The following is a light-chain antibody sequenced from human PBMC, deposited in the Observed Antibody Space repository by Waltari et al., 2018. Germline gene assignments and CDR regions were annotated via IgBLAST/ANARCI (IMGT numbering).Light chain of an antibody. Sequence: QSALTQAASVSGSPGQSITISCTGTSSDVGGYKSVSWYQQPPGKAPKVLIYDVTTRPPGVSNRFSGSKSGNTASLTISGLQAEDEADYYCSAYTRSGTYVFGTGTKVTVL. CDR2: DVT. V-gene: IGLV2-14*03. CDR3: SAYTRSGTYV. J-gene: IGLJ1*01. CDR1: SSDVGGYKS.